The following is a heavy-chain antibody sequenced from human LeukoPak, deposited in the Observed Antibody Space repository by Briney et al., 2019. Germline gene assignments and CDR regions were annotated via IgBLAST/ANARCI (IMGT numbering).Heavy chain of an antibody. CDR2: IYRDGSR. CDR3: ARDGGWELLRAFDI. D-gene: IGHD1-26*01. Sequence: SGGSLRLSCAASGFTFSNAWMSWVRQAPGKGLDWVSVIYRDGSRYYTDSVKGRFTISRDTSKNTLYLQMNSLGAEDTAVYYCARDGGWELLRAFDIWGQGTTVTVSS. V-gene: IGHV3-66*01. CDR1: GFTFSNAW. J-gene: IGHJ3*02.